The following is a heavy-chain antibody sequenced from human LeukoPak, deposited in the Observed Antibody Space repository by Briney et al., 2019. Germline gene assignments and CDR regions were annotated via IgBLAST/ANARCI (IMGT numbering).Heavy chain of an antibody. CDR2: INRSGST. CDR3: ARGGFYCGDDCYVDY. CDR1: GGSLSYYY. V-gene: IGHV4-34*01. Sequence: PSETLSLTCAVYGGSLSYYYWSWIRQPPEKGLEWIGEINRSGSTNYNPSLKSRVSISVDTPKNQFSLKLSSVTAADTAVYYCARGGFYCGDDCYVDYWGQGTLVNLSS. J-gene: IGHJ4*02. D-gene: IGHD2-21*02.